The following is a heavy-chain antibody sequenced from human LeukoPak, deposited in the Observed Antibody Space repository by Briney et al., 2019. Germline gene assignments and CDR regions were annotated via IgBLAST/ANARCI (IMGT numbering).Heavy chain of an antibody. CDR2: IYTSGST. D-gene: IGHD2-8*01. CDR1: GGSISSYY. V-gene: IGHV4-4*07. J-gene: IGHJ5*02. Sequence: SETLSLTCTVSGGSISSYYWSWIRQPAGKGLEWIGRIYTSGSTNYNPSLKSRVTMSVDTSKNQFSLKLSSVTAADTAVYYCARDFMSVLMVYAEYNWFDPWGQGTLVTVSS. CDR3: ARDFMSVLMVYAEYNWFDP.